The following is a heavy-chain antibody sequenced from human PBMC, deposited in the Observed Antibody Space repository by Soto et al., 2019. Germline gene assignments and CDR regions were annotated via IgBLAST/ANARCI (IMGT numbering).Heavy chain of an antibody. CDR2: ISGSGGST. CDR1: GFTFSSYA. V-gene: IGHV3-23*01. Sequence: GGSLRLSCAASGFTFSSYAMSWVRQAPGKGLEWVSAISGSGGSTYYADSVKGRSTISRDNSKNTLYLQMNSLRAEDTAVYYCAKDQARSGYPFWGQGTLVTVSS. CDR3: AKDQARSGYPF. J-gene: IGHJ4*02. D-gene: IGHD3-3*01.